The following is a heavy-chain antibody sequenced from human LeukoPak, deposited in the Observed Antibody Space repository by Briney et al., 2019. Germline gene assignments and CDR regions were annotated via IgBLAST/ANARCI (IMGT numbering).Heavy chain of an antibody. Sequence: GGSLRLSCAASGFTFSSYAMHWVRQAPGKGLEYVSAISSNGGSTYYANSVKGRFTISRDNSKNTLYLQMGSLRAEDMAVYYCARADHYDSSGPTFPFDYWGQGTLVTVSS. CDR1: GFTFSSYA. CDR2: ISSNGGST. J-gene: IGHJ4*02. V-gene: IGHV3-64*01. D-gene: IGHD3-22*01. CDR3: ARADHYDSSGPTFPFDY.